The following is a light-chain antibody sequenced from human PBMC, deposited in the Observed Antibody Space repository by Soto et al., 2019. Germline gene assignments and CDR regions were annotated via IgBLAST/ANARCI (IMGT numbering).Light chain of an antibody. Sequence: QSALTQPASVSGSPGQSITISCAGTSSDVGGSNYVSWYQQHPGKAPKLMIYDVYNRPSGISNRFSGSKSGNTASLTTSGLQAEDEADYYCSSHSSSGTLEVFGAGTKVTVL. J-gene: IGLJ2*01. CDR3: SSHSSSGTLEV. V-gene: IGLV2-14*03. CDR2: DVY. CDR1: SSDVGGSNY.